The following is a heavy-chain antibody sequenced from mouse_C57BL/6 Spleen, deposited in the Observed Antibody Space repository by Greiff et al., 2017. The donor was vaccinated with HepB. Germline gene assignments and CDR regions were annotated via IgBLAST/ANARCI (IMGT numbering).Heavy chain of an antibody. D-gene: IGHD1-1*01. CDR3: ARSGYYGSISYAMDY. CDR2: IDPSDSYT. Sequence: VQLQQPGAELVMPGASVKLSCKASGYTFTSYWMHWVKQRPGQGLEWIGEIDPSDSYTNYNQKFKGKSTLTVDKSSSTAYMQLSSLTSEDSAVYSCARSGYYGSISYAMDYWGQGTSVTVSS. V-gene: IGHV1-69*01. J-gene: IGHJ4*01. CDR1: GYTFTSYW.